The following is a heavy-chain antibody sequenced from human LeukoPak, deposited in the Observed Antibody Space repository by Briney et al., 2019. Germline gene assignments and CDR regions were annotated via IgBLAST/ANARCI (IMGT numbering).Heavy chain of an antibody. V-gene: IGHV3-23*01. CDR1: GFTFRSFG. CDR3: AKSGQPNGDYLYFDS. J-gene: IGHJ4*02. D-gene: IGHD4-17*01. Sequence: GGSLRLSCAASGFTFRSFGMTWVRQAPGKGLEWVSSLSGSDDNAYYAESVKGRFTISRDNSKNTLFLQMNSLTAEDMAVYYCAKSGQPNGDYLYFDSWGQGTLVTVPS. CDR2: LSGSDDNA.